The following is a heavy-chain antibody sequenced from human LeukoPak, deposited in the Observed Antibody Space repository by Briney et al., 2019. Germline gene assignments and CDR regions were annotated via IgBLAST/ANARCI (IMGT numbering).Heavy chain of an antibody. CDR2: ISGRGGST. Sequence: GGSLRLSCAASGFTFSSYAMSWVRQAPGKGLEWVSAISGRGGSTYYADSVKGRFTISRDNSKNTLYLQMNSLRAEDTAVYYCAKDISRNIVLMVYGEGFDYWGQGTLVTVSS. CDR1: GFTFSSYA. D-gene: IGHD2-8*01. J-gene: IGHJ4*02. CDR3: AKDISRNIVLMVYGEGFDY. V-gene: IGHV3-23*01.